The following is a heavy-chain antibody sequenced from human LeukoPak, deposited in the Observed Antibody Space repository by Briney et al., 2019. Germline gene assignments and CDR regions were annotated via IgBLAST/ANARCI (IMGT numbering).Heavy chain of an antibody. CDR1: GGSISGSSYY. CDR2: IYYSGST. V-gene: IGHV4-39*01. J-gene: IGHJ4*02. Sequence: SETLSLTCTVSGGSISGSSYYWGWIRQPPGKGLEWIAGIYYSGSTYYNPSLKSRVTISVDTSRNQFSLKLSSVTAADTAVYYCASLAVAGLSEGYWGQGTLVIVPS. CDR3: ASLAVAGLSEGY. D-gene: IGHD6-19*01.